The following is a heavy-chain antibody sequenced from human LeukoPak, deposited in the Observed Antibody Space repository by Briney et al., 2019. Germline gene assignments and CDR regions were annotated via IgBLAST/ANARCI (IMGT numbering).Heavy chain of an antibody. Sequence: PGRSLRLSCAASGFTFSSYGMHWVRQAPGKGPMWVSRIRPDGTGISYADSVKARFTTSRDNAKNTVYLQMNSLREEDTAVYYCVRDFRSADYWGQGTLVTVSS. CDR1: GFTFSSYG. CDR2: IRPDGTGI. CDR3: VRDFRSADY. J-gene: IGHJ4*02. V-gene: IGHV3-74*01.